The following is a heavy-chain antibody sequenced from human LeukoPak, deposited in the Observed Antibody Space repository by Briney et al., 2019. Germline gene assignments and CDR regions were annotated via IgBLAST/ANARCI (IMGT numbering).Heavy chain of an antibody. J-gene: IGHJ3*02. Sequence: ASVKVSCKASGYTFTSYAMAWVRQAPGQGLEWMGWMNPNSGNIGYAQKFQGRVTVTRGTSISTAYMELSSLRSEDTAVYYCARGRVYYYDTSGYYPDAFDIWGQGTMVTVSS. D-gene: IGHD3-22*01. V-gene: IGHV1-8*02. CDR1: GYTFTSYA. CDR2: MNPNSGNI. CDR3: ARGRVYYYDTSGYYPDAFDI.